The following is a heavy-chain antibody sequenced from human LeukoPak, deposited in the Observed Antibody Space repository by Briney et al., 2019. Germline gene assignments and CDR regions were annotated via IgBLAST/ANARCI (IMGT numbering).Heavy chain of an antibody. D-gene: IGHD4-17*01. V-gene: IGHV3-21*01. Sequence: GGSPRLSCAASEFTFSSYDMNWVRQAPGKGLEGVSSTSSYSSYIYYADSVKGRFTISRDNAKNSLYMQMNSLRAEDTAVYYCARDRSNGDYAFDYWGQGALVTVSS. J-gene: IGHJ4*02. CDR2: TSSYSSYI. CDR3: ARDRSNGDYAFDY. CDR1: EFTFSSYD.